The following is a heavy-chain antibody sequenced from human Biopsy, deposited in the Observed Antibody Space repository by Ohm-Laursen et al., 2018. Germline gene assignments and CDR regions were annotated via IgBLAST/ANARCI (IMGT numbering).Heavy chain of an antibody. J-gene: IGHJ2*01. D-gene: IGHD1-26*01. CDR3: ARHAPSYSGSYWRYFDL. CDR1: GDSINSSY. V-gene: IGHV4-59*08. Sequence: SETLSLTCTVSGDSINSSYWSWIRQPPGKGLEWIGFISNSGNTNYNPSLKSRVTISVDTSKNHLTLRLTSVTAADTAVYYCARHAPSYSGSYWRYFDLWGRGTLVTVSS. CDR2: ISNSGNT.